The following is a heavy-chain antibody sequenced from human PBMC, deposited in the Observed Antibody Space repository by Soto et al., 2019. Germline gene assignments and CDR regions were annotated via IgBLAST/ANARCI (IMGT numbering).Heavy chain of an antibody. CDR3: ARQLRYFDWLSGYYYFDY. J-gene: IGHJ4*02. Sequence: PSETLSLTCTVSGGSISSSSYYWGWIRQPPGRGLEWIGSIYYSGSTYYNPSLKSRVTISVDTSKNQFSLKLSSVTAADTAVYYCARQLRYFDWLSGYYYFDYWGQGTLVTVSS. D-gene: IGHD3-9*01. CDR2: IYYSGST. V-gene: IGHV4-39*01. CDR1: GGSISSSSYY.